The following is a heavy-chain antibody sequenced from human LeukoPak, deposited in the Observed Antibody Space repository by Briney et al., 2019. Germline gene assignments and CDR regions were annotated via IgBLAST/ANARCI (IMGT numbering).Heavy chain of an antibody. D-gene: IGHD3-16*01. Sequence: GGSLRLSCAASGFTFSSYSMNWVRQAPGKGPEWVSYISSRSTTIYYADSVKGRFTISRDNAKNSLYLQMNSLRAEDTAVYYCAKDLRLAAASYYYGMDVRGQGTTVTVSS. CDR3: AKDLRLAAASYYYGMDV. CDR2: ISSRSTTI. J-gene: IGHJ6*02. CDR1: GFTFSSYS. V-gene: IGHV3-48*04.